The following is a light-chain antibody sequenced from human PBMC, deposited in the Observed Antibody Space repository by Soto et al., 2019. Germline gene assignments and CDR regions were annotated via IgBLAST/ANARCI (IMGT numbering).Light chain of an antibody. Sequence: EIVLTPSPGTLSLSPGDRATLSCMASQSVNNNYLAFYQQKPCHAPRLLISGASSRTTGIPDRFSGSGSGTDFTLTISRLEPEDFAVYYCQQYGNTPQITFGQGTRLEIK. CDR1: QSVNNNY. CDR2: GAS. CDR3: QQYGNTPQIT. V-gene: IGKV3-20*01. J-gene: IGKJ5*01.